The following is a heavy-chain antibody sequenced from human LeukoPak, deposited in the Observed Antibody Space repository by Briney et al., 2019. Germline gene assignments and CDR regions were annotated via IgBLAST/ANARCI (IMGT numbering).Heavy chain of an antibody. V-gene: IGHV4-61*02. D-gene: IGHD6-6*01. CDR2: IYSSGST. CDR3: ASATPKLVGRTRYYYYYYMDV. J-gene: IGHJ6*03. CDR1: GGSISSGSYY. Sequence: PSQTLSLTCTVSGGSISSGSYYWSWIRQPAGKGLEWIGRIYSSGSTNYNPSLKSRVTISVDRSKNQFSLKLSSVTAADTAVYYCASATPKLVGRTRYYYYYYMDVWGKGTTVTVSS.